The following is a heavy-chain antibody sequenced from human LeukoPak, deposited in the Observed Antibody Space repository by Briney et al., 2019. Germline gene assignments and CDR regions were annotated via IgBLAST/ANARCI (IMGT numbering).Heavy chain of an antibody. CDR1: GYSFTNNA. CDR3: ARGDSSGYYGNFDY. CDR2: INTSTGSP. J-gene: IGHJ4*02. D-gene: IGHD3-22*01. Sequence: GASVKVSCKASGYSFTNNAMSWVRQAPGQGLEYMGWINTSTGSPTYAQGFTGHFVFSLDTSVSTAYLQISSLKAEDTAVYYCARGDSSGYYGNFDYWGQGTLVTVSS. V-gene: IGHV7-4-1*02.